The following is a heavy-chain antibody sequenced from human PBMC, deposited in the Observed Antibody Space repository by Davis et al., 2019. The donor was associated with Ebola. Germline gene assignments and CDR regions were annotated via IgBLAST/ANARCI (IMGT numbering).Heavy chain of an antibody. Sequence: GSLRLSCAVYGGSFSGYYWSWIRQPPGKGLEWIGEINHSGSTNYNPSLKSRVTISVDTSKNQFSLKLSSVTAADTAVYYCARGGYSSSWGYYYYGMDVWGKGTTVTVSS. CDR2: INHSGST. CDR3: ARGGYSSSWGYYYYGMDV. D-gene: IGHD6-13*01. V-gene: IGHV4-34*01. J-gene: IGHJ6*04. CDR1: GGSFSGYY.